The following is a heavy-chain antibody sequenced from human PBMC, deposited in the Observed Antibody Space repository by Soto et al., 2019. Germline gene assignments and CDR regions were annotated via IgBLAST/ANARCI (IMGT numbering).Heavy chain of an antibody. V-gene: IGHV3-30-3*01. Sequence: QVQLVESGGGMVQPGRSLRLSCAASKFTFSSYSMHWVRQAPGKGLEWVAVISYNGTNKFYADSVKGRFTISRDNSKSILYLQMNSLRAEDTAVYYSARTALRRPITASGDFDPWGQGTLVIVSS. CDR1: KFTFSSYS. CDR2: ISYNGTNK. D-gene: IGHD1-20*01. CDR3: ARTALRRPITASGDFDP. J-gene: IGHJ5*02.